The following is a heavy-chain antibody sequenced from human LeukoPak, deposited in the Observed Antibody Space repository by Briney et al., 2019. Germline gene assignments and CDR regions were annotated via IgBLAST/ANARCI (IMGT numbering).Heavy chain of an antibody. D-gene: IGHD5-18*01. CDR2: IYTSGST. Sequence: PSETLSLTCTVSGGSISSGSYYWSWIRQPAGKGLEWIGRIYTSGSTNYNPSLKSRVTISVDTSKNQFSLKLSSVTAADTAVYYCARGGYLPEVWFDPWGQGTLVTVSS. J-gene: IGHJ5*02. CDR1: GGSISSGSYY. V-gene: IGHV4-61*02. CDR3: ARGGYLPEVWFDP.